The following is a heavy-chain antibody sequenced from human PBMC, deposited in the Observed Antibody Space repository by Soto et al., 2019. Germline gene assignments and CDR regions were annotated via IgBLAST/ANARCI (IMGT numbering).Heavy chain of an antibody. D-gene: IGHD6-19*01. CDR3: ARGPVAATVGYYYYGMDV. CDR1: GGTFSSYA. Sequence: GASVKVSCKASGGTFSSYAISWVRQAPGQGLEWTGGIIPIFGTANYAQKFQGRVTITADESTSTAYMELSSLRSEDTAVYYCARGPVAATVGYYYYGMDVWGQGTTVTVSS. V-gene: IGHV1-69*13. CDR2: IIPIFGTA. J-gene: IGHJ6*02.